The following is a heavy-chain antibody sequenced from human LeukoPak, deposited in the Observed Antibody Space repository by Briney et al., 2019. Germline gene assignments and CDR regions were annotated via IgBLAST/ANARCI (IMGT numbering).Heavy chain of an antibody. D-gene: IGHD1-26*01. Sequence: GGSLRLSCAASGFTFSSYAMHWVRQAPGKGLEWVAVISYDGSNKYYADSVKGRFTISRDNSKNTLYLQMNSLRAEDTAVYYCAKVSGVGATNWFDPWGQGTLVTVSS. CDR3: AKVSGVGATNWFDP. CDR2: ISYDGSNK. CDR1: GFTFSSYA. V-gene: IGHV3-30*04. J-gene: IGHJ5*02.